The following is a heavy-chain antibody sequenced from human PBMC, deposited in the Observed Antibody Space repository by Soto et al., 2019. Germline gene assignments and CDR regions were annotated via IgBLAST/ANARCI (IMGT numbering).Heavy chain of an antibody. V-gene: IGHV3-74*01. CDR2: INSDGSST. CDR1: GFSFSGYW. D-gene: IGHD1-7*01. Sequence: EVQLVESGGGLVQPGGSLRLSCVDSGFSFSGYWMHWVRQAPGKGLVWVSRINSDGSSTSYADSVKGRFTISRDNAKNTLYLQINSLSTEDTAVYYSARGGLTGTTRPYFDYWGQGTLVTVSS. J-gene: IGHJ4*02. CDR3: ARGGLTGTTRPYFDY.